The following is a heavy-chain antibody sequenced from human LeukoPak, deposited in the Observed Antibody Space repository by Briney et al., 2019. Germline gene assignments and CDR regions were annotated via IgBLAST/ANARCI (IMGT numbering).Heavy chain of an antibody. D-gene: IGHD2-8*01. V-gene: IGHV1-69*05. Sequence: SVKVSCKASGGTFSSYAISRVRQAPGQGLEWMGRIIPIFGTANYAQKFQGRVTITTDESTSTAYMELSSLRSEDTAVHYCARDLCTNGVCYSDYWGQGTLVTVSS. CDR1: GGTFSSYA. CDR2: IIPIFGTA. CDR3: ARDLCTNGVCYSDY. J-gene: IGHJ4*02.